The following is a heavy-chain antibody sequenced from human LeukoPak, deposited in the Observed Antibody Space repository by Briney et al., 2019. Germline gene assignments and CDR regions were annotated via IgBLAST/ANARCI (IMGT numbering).Heavy chain of an antibody. Sequence: GGSLRLSCAASGFTFSSYGMHWVRQAPGKGLEWVAVISYDGSNKYYADSVKGRFTISRDNSKNTLYLQMNSLRAEDTAVYYCAKDDPVMDLDDWGQGTLVTVSS. CDR1: GFTFSSYG. J-gene: IGHJ4*02. D-gene: IGHD5-18*01. V-gene: IGHV3-30*18. CDR2: ISYDGSNK. CDR3: AKDDPVMDLDD.